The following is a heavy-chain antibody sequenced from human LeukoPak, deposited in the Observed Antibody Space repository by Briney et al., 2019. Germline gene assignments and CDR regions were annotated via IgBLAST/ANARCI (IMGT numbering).Heavy chain of an antibody. J-gene: IGHJ4*02. CDR3: SRVVQDVTGADY. CDR1: GFTFSSYH. D-gene: IGHD3-9*01. Sequence: GGSLGLSCAASGFTFSSYHMNWVRQAPGKGLEWLSYIHSTSGSIHYADSVKGRFTISRDNAKNSLYLQMNSLRAEDTAVYYCSRVVQDVTGADYWGQGTLVIVSS. CDR2: IHSTSGSI. V-gene: IGHV3-48*01.